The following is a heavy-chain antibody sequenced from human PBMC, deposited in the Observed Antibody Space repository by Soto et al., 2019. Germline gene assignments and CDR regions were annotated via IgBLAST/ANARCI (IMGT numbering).Heavy chain of an antibody. CDR3: ARVFRGPRGTYYDFWSGFSSGDWFDT. CDR2: IYYSGST. J-gene: IGHJ5*02. D-gene: IGHD3-3*01. V-gene: IGHV4-31*03. CDR1: GGSISSGGYY. Sequence: QVQLQESGPGLVKPSQTLSLTCTVSGGSISSGGYYWSWIRQHPGKGLEWIGYIYYSGSTYYNPSLKSRVTISVDTSKNQFSLKLSSVTAADTAVYYCARVFRGPRGTYYDFWSGFSSGDWFDTWGQGTLVTVSS.